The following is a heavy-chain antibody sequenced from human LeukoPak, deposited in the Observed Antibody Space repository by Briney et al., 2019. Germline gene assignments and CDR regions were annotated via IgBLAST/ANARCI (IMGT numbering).Heavy chain of an antibody. CDR1: GFTFSSYA. J-gene: IGHJ4*02. CDR3: ARDLMGIAYRGAFYY. Sequence: AGGSLRLSCAASGFTFSSYAMNWVRQAPGKGLEWVSAISGSSGSTYYADSVKGRFTISRDNAKNSLYLQMNSLRAEDTAVYYCARDLMGIAYRGAFYYWGQGTLVTVSS. D-gene: IGHD6-13*01. V-gene: IGHV3-23*01. CDR2: ISGSSGST.